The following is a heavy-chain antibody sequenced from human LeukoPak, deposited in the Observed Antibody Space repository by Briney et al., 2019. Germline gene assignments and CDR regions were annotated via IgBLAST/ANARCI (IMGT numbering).Heavy chain of an antibody. Sequence: PGGSLRLSCAASGFTFSSYWMSWVRQAPGKGLEGVSSISSSGSYIYYADSVKGRFTISRDNAKNSLYLQMNSLRAEDTAVYYCARDREPYCTGGTCYSTGDYWDQGTLVTVSS. CDR2: ISSSGSYI. CDR3: ARDREPYCTGGTCYSTGDY. CDR1: GFTFSSYW. J-gene: IGHJ4*02. V-gene: IGHV3-21*06. D-gene: IGHD2-15*01.